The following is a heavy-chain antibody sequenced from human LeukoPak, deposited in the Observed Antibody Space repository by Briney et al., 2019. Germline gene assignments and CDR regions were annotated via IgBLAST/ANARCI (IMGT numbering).Heavy chain of an antibody. Sequence: PGGSLRLSCAASGFTFSSYAMHWVRQAPGKGLEWVAVISYDGSNKYYADSVKGRFTISRDNSKNTLYLQMNSLRAEDTAVYYCARDGYCSSTSCYRGFHYYYYYMDAWGKGTTVTVSS. CDR1: GFTFSSYA. V-gene: IGHV3-30-3*01. CDR2: ISYDGSNK. D-gene: IGHD2-2*02. J-gene: IGHJ6*03. CDR3: ARDGYCSSTSCYRGFHYYYYYMDA.